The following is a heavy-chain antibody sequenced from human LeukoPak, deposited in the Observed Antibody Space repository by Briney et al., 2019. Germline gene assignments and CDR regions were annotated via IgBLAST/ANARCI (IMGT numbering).Heavy chain of an antibody. CDR3: ARVPDYSGSYG. J-gene: IGHJ4*02. D-gene: IGHD1-26*01. Sequence: GGSLRLSCAASGFTFSSYSRNWVRQAPGKGLEWVSSIGSSSSYIYYADSVKGRFTISRDNAKNSLYLQMNSLRAEDTAVYYCARVPDYSGSYGWGQGTLVTVSS. CDR1: GFTFSSYS. V-gene: IGHV3-21*01. CDR2: IGSSSSYI.